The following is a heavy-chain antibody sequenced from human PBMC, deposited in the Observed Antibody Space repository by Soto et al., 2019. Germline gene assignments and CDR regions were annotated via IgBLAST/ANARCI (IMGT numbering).Heavy chain of an antibody. Sequence: QVQLVQSGAEVKKPGASVKVSCKASGYTFTSYGISWVRQAPGQGLEWMGWISAYNGNPNYAQKLQGRVTMTTDTTTSTAYMELRSLRSDDTAVYYCARDRGYCSSTSCYTFTRYYYGMDVWGQGTTVTVSS. V-gene: IGHV1-18*01. CDR3: ARDRGYCSSTSCYTFTRYYYGMDV. CDR1: GYTFTSYG. J-gene: IGHJ6*02. D-gene: IGHD2-2*02. CDR2: ISAYNGNP.